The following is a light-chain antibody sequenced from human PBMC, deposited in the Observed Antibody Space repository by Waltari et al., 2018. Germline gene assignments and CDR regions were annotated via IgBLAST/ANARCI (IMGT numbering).Light chain of an antibody. V-gene: IGKV3-11*01. CDR2: DVS. J-gene: IGKJ2*01. CDR3: QQRSNWPRFS. CDR1: KSIADY. Sequence: EIVLTQAPATLSLSPGERATLSCRTSKSIADYLARYQQKPGPSPRLLIYDVSNRVTGIPVRFSGSGSGTDFTLTITSLEPEDFAVYCWQQRSNWPRFSFGQGTKLESK.